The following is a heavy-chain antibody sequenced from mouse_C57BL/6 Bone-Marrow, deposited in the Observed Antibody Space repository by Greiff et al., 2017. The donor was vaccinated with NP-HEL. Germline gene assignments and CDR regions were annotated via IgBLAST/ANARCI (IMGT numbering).Heavy chain of an antibody. CDR3: ARVGPMVTATPNLDY. J-gene: IGHJ2*01. V-gene: IGHV1-50*01. CDR1: GYTFTSYW. Sequence: QVQLQQPGAELVKPGASVKLSCKASGYTFTSYWMQWVKQRPGQGLEWIGEIDPSDSYTNYNQKFKGKATLTVDTSSSTAYMQLSSLTSEDSAVYYCARVGPMVTATPNLDYWGQGTTLTVSS. CDR2: IDPSDSYT. D-gene: IGHD2-2*01.